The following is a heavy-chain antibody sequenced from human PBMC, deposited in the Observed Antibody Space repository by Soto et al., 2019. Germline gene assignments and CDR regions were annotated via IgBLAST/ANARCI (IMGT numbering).Heavy chain of an antibody. CDR2: ISYDGSNK. CDR1: GFTFSSYG. CDR3: AKDRDYYYDSSGPSESDY. D-gene: IGHD3-22*01. V-gene: IGHV3-30*18. J-gene: IGHJ4*02. Sequence: GGSLRLSCAASGFTFSSYGMHWVRQAPGKGLEWVAVISYDGSNKYYADSVKGRFTISRDNSKNTLYLQMNSLRAEDTAVYYCAKDRDYYYDSSGPSESDYWGQGTLVTVSS.